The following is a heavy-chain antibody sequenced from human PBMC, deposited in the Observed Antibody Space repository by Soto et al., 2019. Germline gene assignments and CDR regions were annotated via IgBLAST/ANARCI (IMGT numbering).Heavy chain of an antibody. CDR1: GGSISSSRYY. J-gene: IGHJ4*02. D-gene: IGHD3-22*01. V-gene: IGHV4-39*01. CDR3: AAPLYDSSGYYDFTFDY. Sequence: QLQLQESGPGLVKPSETLSLTCSVSGGSISSSRYYLGWIRQPPGKGLEWIGSMYNSGSTYYNPALKSRVTMSVDRSKNQLSLKLSSVTAADTAVYYCAAPLYDSSGYYDFTFDYWGQGTLVTASS. CDR2: MYNSGST.